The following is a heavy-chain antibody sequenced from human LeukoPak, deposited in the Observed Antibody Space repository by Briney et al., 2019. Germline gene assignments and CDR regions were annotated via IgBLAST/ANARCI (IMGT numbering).Heavy chain of an antibody. CDR3: ARDQLSRGVWFDP. J-gene: IGHJ5*02. Sequence: ASVKVSCKASGFTFTSYGISWVRQAPGQGLEWMGWISVYNGNTNYAQKLQGRVTMTTDTSTSTAYMELRSLRSDDTAVYYCARDQLSRGVWFDPWGQGTLVTVSS. V-gene: IGHV1-18*01. CDR1: GFTFTSYG. CDR2: ISVYNGNT. D-gene: IGHD1-1*01.